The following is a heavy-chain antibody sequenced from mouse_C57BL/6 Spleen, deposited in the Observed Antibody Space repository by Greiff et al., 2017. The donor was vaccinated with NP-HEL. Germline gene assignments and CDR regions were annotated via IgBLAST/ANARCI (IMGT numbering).Heavy chain of an antibody. CDR2: IDPENGDT. CDR3: TTTAQATYYFDY. Sequence: EVKLVESGAELVRPGASVKLSCTASGFNIKDDYMHWVKQRPEQGLEWIGWIDPENGDTEYASKFQGKATITADTSSNTASLQLSSLTSEDTAVYYCTTTAQATYYFDYWGQGTTLTVSS. V-gene: IGHV14-4*01. CDR1: GFNIKDDY. J-gene: IGHJ2*01. D-gene: IGHD3-2*02.